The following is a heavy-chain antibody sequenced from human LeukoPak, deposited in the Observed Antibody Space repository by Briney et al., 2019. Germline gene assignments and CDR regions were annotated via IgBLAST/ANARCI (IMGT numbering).Heavy chain of an antibody. J-gene: IGHJ4*02. CDR1: GFTFSSYS. CDR3: ATAGSMTIVY. CDR2: ISSSSYI. Sequence: GGSLRLSCAASGFTFSSYSMNWVRQAPGKGLEWVSSISSSSYIYYADSVKGRFTISRDNAKSSLYLQMNSLRAEDTAVYYCATAGSMTIVYWGQGTLVTVSS. D-gene: IGHD2/OR15-2a*01. V-gene: IGHV3-21*01.